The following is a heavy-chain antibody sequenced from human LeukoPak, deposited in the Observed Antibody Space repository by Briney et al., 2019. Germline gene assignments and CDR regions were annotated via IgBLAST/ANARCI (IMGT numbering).Heavy chain of an antibody. J-gene: IGHJ6*03. CDR2: IIPIFGTA. CDR1: GGTFSSYA. CDR3: ARGPDWNDYYYYYMDV. V-gene: IGHV1-69*13. Sequence: GASVKVSCKASGGTFSSYAISWVRQAPGQGLEWMGGIIPIFGTANYAQKFQGRVTITVDESTSTAYMELSSLRSEDTAVYYCARGPDWNDYYYYYMDVWGKGTTVTISS. D-gene: IGHD1-1*01.